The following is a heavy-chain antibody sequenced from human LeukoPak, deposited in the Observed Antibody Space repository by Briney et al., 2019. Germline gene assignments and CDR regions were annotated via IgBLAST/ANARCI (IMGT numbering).Heavy chain of an antibody. CDR2: MYHSGKI. J-gene: IGHJ5*01. V-gene: IGHV4-38-2*01. CDR1: GYSISGGYY. CDR3: ARSVRCSGDNCNFTWFDS. D-gene: IGHD2-15*01. Sequence: AETLSLTCDVSGYSISGGYYWGWIRQPPGKGLEWLGFMYHSGKIYYNPSLKSRVTMSVDTSKNQFSLYLSSVTVADTAVYYCARSVRCSGDNCNFTWFDSWGQGALVTVSS.